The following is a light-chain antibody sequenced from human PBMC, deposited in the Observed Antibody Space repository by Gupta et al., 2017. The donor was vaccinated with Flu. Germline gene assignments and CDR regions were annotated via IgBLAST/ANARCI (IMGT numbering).Light chain of an antibody. V-gene: IGLV2-14*01. J-gene: IGLJ3*02. CDR2: EVS. CDR3: SSFTSTNTWV. CDR1: TTDVGGYDY. Sequence: SALPPPASVAGSPGQPITLSCPGTTTDVGGYDYVSWFQQHPGKAPKLMIYEVSKRPSGVSSRFSGSKSGNAASLTISGLQAEDEADYYCSSFTSTNTWVFGGGTKLTVL.